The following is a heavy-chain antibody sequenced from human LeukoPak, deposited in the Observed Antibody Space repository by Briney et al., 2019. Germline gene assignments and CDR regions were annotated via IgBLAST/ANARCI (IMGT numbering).Heavy chain of an antibody. D-gene: IGHD5-12*01. Sequence: NSSETLSLTCTVSGGSISSYYWSWIRQPPGKGLEWIGYIYYSGSTNYNPSLKSRVTISVDTSKNQFSLKLSSVTAADTAVYYCASLRGYSGYDLSFDYWGQGTLVTVSS. J-gene: IGHJ4*02. CDR1: GGSISSYY. V-gene: IGHV4-59*01. CDR3: ASLRGYSGYDLSFDY. CDR2: IYYSGST.